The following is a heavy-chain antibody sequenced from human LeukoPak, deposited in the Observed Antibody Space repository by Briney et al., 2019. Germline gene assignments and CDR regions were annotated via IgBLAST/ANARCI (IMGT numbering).Heavy chain of an antibody. CDR3: ARVDNMYSSSWYGGRGHDY. D-gene: IGHD6-13*01. Sequence: ASVKVSCKASRGTFSNYAISWVRQAPGQGLEWMGWISAYNGNTNYAQKLQGRVTMTTDTSTSTAYMELRSLRSDDTAVYYCARVDNMYSSSWYGGRGHDYWGQGTLVTVSS. J-gene: IGHJ4*02. CDR2: ISAYNGNT. V-gene: IGHV1-18*01. CDR1: RGTFSNYA.